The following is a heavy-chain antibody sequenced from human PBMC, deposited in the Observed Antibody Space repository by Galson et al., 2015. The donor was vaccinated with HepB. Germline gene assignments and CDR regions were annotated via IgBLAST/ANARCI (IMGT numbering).Heavy chain of an antibody. CDR1: GFSLSTSGMC. CDR3: ARIRPIDVVAPYYYYYMDV. Sequence: PALVKPTQTLTLTCTFSGFSLSTSGMCVSWIRQPPGKALEWLARIDWDDDKYYSTSLKTRLTISKDTSKNQVVLTMANMDPVDTATYYCARIRPIDVVAPYYYYYMDVWGKGTTVTVSS. CDR2: IDWDDDK. J-gene: IGHJ6*03. D-gene: IGHD2-2*01. V-gene: IGHV2-70*11.